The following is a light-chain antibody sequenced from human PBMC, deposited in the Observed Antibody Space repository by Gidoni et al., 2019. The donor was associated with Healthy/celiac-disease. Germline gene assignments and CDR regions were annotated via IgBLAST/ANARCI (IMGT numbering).Light chain of an antibody. CDR1: SSDVGGYNY. CDR3: SSYTSSSTVV. J-gene: IGLJ2*01. V-gene: IGLV2-14*01. Sequence: ALTQPASVSGSPGQSITISCTGTSSDVGGYNYVSWYQQHPGKAPKLMIYEVSNRPSGVPDRFSGSKSGNTASLTISGLQAEDEADYYCSSYTSSSTVVFGGGTKLTVL. CDR2: EVS.